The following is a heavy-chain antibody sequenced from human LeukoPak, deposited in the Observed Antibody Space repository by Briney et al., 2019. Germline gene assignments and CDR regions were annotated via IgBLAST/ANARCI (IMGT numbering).Heavy chain of an antibody. D-gene: IGHD2-15*01. V-gene: IGHV3-7*01. CDR2: LKQDGSER. CDR3: GAGAGWSIDC. J-gene: IGHJ4*02. Sequence: GGSLRLSCAASGFSFSNYWMNWVRQAPGKGLEGVAILKQDGSERLYVDSVKGRFTISRDNAKNSLFLQMHSLRAEDTAVYYCGAGAGWSIDCWGQGTLVTVSS. CDR1: GFSFSNYW.